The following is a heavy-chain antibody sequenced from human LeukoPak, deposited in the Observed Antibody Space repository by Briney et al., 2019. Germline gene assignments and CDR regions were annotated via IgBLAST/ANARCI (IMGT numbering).Heavy chain of an antibody. J-gene: IGHJ4*02. CDR3: ASGSMTALHASFDY. V-gene: IGHV1-69*13. CDR2: IIPIFGTA. CDR1: GGTFSIYA. Sequence: SVKVSCKASGGTFSIYAISWVRQAPGQGLEWMGGIIPIFGTANYAQKFQGRVTITADESTSTAYMELSSLRSEDTAVYYCASGSMTALHASFDYWGQGTLVTVSS. D-gene: IGHD2-8*01.